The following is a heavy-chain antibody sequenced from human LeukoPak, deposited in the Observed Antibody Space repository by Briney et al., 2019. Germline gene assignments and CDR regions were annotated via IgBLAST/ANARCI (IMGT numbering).Heavy chain of an antibody. CDR3: AKGYGEAYYYYYMDV. CDR1: GFTFDDYG. J-gene: IGHJ6*03. V-gene: IGHV3-9*01. CDR2: INWNSNSI. D-gene: IGHD1-1*01. Sequence: QPGGSLRLSCAASGFTFDDYGMSWVRQAPGKGLEWVSGINWNSNSIGYADSVKGRFIISRDNAKNSLYLQMNSLRGEDTALYYCAKGYGEAYYYYYMDVWGKGTTVTISS.